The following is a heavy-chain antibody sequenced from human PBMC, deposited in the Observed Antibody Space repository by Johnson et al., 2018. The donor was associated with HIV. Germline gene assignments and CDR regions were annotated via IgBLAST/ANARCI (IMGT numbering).Heavy chain of an antibody. D-gene: IGHD6-13*01. CDR2: IFTVGDV. CDR1: GITVSSNY. J-gene: IGHJ3*02. V-gene: IGHV3-66*02. CDR3: ARDPGGAAVAGDAFDI. Sequence: LVESGGGLAQPGGSLRLSCAASGITVSSNYMSWVRQAPGKGLEWVSVIFTVGDVYYADSVKGRFTISRDNSKNILYLQMNSLRPEDTALYYCARDPGGAAVAGDAFDIWGQGTMVTVSS.